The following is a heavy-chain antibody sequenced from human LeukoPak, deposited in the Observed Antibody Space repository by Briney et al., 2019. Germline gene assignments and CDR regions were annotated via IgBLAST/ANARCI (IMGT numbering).Heavy chain of an antibody. D-gene: IGHD2-21*02. CDR1: GYTFSNYG. Sequence: GASVRVSCKASGYTFSNYGISWVRQAPGQGLEWMGWISAYNGNTNYAQKLQGRVTMTTDTSTSTAYMELRSLRSDDTAVYYCARMWAGYGGDSTDYWGQGTLVTVSS. CDR3: ARMWAGYGGDSTDY. CDR2: ISAYNGNT. J-gene: IGHJ4*02. V-gene: IGHV1-18*01.